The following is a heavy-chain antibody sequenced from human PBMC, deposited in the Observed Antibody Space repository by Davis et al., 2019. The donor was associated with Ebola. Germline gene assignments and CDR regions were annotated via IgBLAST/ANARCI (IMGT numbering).Heavy chain of an antibody. D-gene: IGHD6-19*01. CDR3: AREDSSGWYGGGYFDY. J-gene: IGHJ4*02. V-gene: IGHV1-69*04. CDR1: GGTFSSYA. Sequence: SVKVSCKASGGTFSSYAISWVRQAPGQGLEWMGRIIPILGIANYAQKLQGRVTMTTDTSTSTAYMELRSLRSDDTAVYYCAREDSSGWYGGGYFDYWGQGTLVTVSS. CDR2: IIPILGIA.